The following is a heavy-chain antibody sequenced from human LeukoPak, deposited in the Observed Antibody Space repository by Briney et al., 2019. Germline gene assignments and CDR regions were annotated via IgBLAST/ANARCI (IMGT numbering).Heavy chain of an antibody. CDR3: ARGKAVRSIAVAGTKDY. D-gene: IGHD6-19*01. V-gene: IGHV1-2*02. CDR2: INPNSGGT. Sequence: ASVKVSCKASGYTFTGYYMHWVRQAPGQGLEWMGWINPNSGGTNYAQEFQGRVTMTRDTSISTAYMELSRLRSDDTAVYYCARGKAVRSIAVAGTKDYWGRGTLVTVSS. J-gene: IGHJ4*02. CDR1: GYTFTGYY.